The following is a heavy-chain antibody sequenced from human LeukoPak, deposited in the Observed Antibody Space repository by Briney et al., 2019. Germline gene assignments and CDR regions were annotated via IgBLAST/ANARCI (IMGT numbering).Heavy chain of an antibody. Sequence: PGGSLRLSCAASGFTFSTYAMTWVRQAPGKGLEWVSGISGSGGSTYYADSVKGRFTISRDNSKDTLYLQMNSLRAEDTAVYYCARDFRRYCSSTSCYGYFDYWGQGTLVTVSS. J-gene: IGHJ4*02. V-gene: IGHV3-23*01. CDR2: ISGSGGST. D-gene: IGHD2-2*01. CDR1: GFTFSTYA. CDR3: ARDFRRYCSSTSCYGYFDY.